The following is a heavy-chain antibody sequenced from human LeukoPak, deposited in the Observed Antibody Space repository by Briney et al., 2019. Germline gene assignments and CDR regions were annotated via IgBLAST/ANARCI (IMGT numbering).Heavy chain of an antibody. Sequence: RASETLSLTCSVSDDSITMYYWTWIRQPPGKGLEWIGYVDHTGSTNFNPSLNGRVSISRDTTKNLFSLRLRSVTAADTAVYYCARDAVLEAGTGTFYYYYYYMDVWGKGTTVTISS. CDR2: VDHTGST. J-gene: IGHJ6*03. D-gene: IGHD6-19*01. V-gene: IGHV4-59*12. CDR3: ARDAVLEAGTGTFYYYYYYMDV. CDR1: DDSITMYY.